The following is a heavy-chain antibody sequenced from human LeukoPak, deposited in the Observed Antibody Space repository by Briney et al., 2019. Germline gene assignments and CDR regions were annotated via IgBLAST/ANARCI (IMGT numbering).Heavy chain of an antibody. CDR2: IKQDGSEK. J-gene: IGHJ5*02. V-gene: IGHV3-7*01. Sequence: GGSLRLSCAASGFTFSSYWMSWVRQAPGKGLEWVANIKQDGSEKYYVDSVKGRFTISRDNAKNSLYLQMNSLRAEDTAVYYCARALPSYYYDSSGYPLPWGQGTLVTVSS. CDR3: ARALPSYYYDSSGYPLP. CDR1: GFTFSSYW. D-gene: IGHD3-22*01.